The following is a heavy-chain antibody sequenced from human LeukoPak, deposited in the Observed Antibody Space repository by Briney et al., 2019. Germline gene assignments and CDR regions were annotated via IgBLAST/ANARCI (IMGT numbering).Heavy chain of an antibody. CDR1: GFTFSSYW. J-gene: IGHJ5*02. D-gene: IGHD3-3*01. V-gene: IGHV3-7*03. Sequence: GSLRLSCAASGFTFSSYWMSWVRQAPGKGLEWVANIKQDGSEKYYVDSVKGRFTISRDNSKNALYLQMNSLRAEDTAVYYCANYRYGLRFLSGSRFDPWGQGTLVTVSS. CDR2: IKQDGSEK. CDR3: ANYRYGLRFLSGSRFDP.